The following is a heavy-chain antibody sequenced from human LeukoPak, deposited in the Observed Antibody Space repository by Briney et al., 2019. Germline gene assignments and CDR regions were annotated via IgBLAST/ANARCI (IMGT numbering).Heavy chain of an antibody. CDR3: ARDPVSYYYDSSRDY. CDR1: GFTFSSYS. D-gene: IGHD3-22*01. J-gene: IGHJ4*02. CDR2: ISSSSSYI. Sequence: GGSLRLSCAASGFTFSSYSMNWVRQAPGKGLEWVSSISSSSSYIYYADSVKGRFTISRDNAKNSLYLQMNSLRAEDTAVYYCARDPVSYYYDSSRDYWGQGTLVTVSS. V-gene: IGHV3-21*01.